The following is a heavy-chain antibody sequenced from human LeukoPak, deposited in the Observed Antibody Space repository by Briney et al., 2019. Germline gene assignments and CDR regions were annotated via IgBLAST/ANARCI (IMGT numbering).Heavy chain of an antibody. J-gene: IGHJ4*02. CDR1: GFTFSSYW. CDR2: ISGSGGST. Sequence: GGSLRLSCAASGFTFSSYWMSWVRQAPGKGLEWVSAISGSGGSTYYADSVKGRFTISRDNSKNTLYLQMNSLRAEDTAVYYCAKGPRLTTVVTHPAGYWGQGTLVTVSS. CDR3: AKGPRLTTVVTHPAGY. D-gene: IGHD4-17*01. V-gene: IGHV3-23*01.